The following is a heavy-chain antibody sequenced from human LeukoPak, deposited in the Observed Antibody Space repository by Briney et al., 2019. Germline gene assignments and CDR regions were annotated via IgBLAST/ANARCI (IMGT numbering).Heavy chain of an antibody. CDR2: VNPNSGGT. CDR1: GYTFTGYY. Sequence: ASVKVSCKASGYTFTGYYMHWVRQAPGQGLEWMGRVNPNSGGTNYAQKFQGRVTMTRDTAISTAYLELSRLRSDDTAVYYCAPGVVAAASFDYWGQGTLVTVSS. CDR3: APGVVAAASFDY. V-gene: IGHV1-2*06. D-gene: IGHD2-15*01. J-gene: IGHJ4*02.